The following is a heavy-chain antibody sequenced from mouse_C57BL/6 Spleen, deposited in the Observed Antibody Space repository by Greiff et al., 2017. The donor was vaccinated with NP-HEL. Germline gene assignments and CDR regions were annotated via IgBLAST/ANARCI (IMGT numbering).Heavy chain of an antibody. CDR1: GFTFSDYG. CDR2: ISSGSSTI. D-gene: IGHD2-1*01. J-gene: IGHJ4*01. V-gene: IGHV5-17*01. Sequence: DVMLVESGGGLVKPGGSLKLSCAASGFTFSDYGMHWVRQAPEKGLEWVAYISSGSSTIYYADTVKGRFTISRDNAKNTLFLQMTSLRSEDTAMYYCARDYGNDYYAMDYWGQGTSVTVSS. CDR3: ARDYGNDYYAMDY.